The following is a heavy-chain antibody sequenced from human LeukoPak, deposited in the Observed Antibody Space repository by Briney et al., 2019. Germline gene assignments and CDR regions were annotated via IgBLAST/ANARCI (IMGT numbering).Heavy chain of an antibody. D-gene: IGHD3-22*01. Sequence: SETLSLTCTVSGGSISSYYWSWIRQPAGKGLEWIGRIYTSGSTNYNPSLKSRATMSVDTSKNQFSLKLSSVTAADTAVYYCARDSPYYDSSGYQASFDYWGQGTLVTVSS. CDR1: GGSISSYY. CDR3: ARDSPYYDSSGYQASFDY. CDR2: IYTSGST. J-gene: IGHJ4*02. V-gene: IGHV4-4*07.